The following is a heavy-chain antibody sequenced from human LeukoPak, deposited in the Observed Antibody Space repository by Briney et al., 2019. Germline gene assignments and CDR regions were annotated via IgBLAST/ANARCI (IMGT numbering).Heavy chain of an antibody. D-gene: IGHD3-22*01. CDR1: GFIFSGYW. Sequence: GGSLRLSCAASGFIFSGYWMSWVRQVPRKGLEWVANIKRDGSETYYVDSVKGRFTISRDNAKNSLYLQMNSLRGEDTAVYYCARDKGDYHTRGSLFVFGSQGTLVTVSS. CDR3: ARDKGDYHTRGSLFVF. J-gene: IGHJ4*02. CDR2: IKRDGSET. V-gene: IGHV3-7*03.